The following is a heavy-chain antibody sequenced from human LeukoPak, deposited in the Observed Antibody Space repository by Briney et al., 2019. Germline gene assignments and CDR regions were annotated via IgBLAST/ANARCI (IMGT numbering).Heavy chain of an antibody. CDR1: GLTISRNW. CDR2: INQDGSAR. V-gene: IGHV3-7*01. D-gene: IGHD2-2*01. Sequence: PGGSLRLSCAASGLTISRNWMSWVRQAPGKGLEWVANINQDGSARDYVDSVRGRFTISRDNPKNSLFLQMNSLRAEDTALYYCARHDCSSTSCSQSLGYWGRGTLVTVSS. CDR3: ARHDCSSTSCSQSLGY. J-gene: IGHJ4*02.